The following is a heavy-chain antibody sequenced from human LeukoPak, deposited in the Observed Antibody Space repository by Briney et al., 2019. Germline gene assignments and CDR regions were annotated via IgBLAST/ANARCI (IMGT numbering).Heavy chain of an antibody. Sequence: ALETLSLTCTVSGGSISRYYWSWIRQPPGKGLEWIGYIYYSGSTNYNPSLKSRVTISVDTSKNQFSLKLSSVTAANTAVYYCARHNVDTAIFDYWGQGTLVTVSS. CDR2: IYYSGST. CDR3: ARHNVDTAIFDY. D-gene: IGHD5-18*01. J-gene: IGHJ4*02. CDR1: GGSISRYY. V-gene: IGHV4-59*08.